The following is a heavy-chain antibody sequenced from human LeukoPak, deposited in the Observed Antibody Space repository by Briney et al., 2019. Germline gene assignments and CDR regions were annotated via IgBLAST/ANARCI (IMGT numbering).Heavy chain of an antibody. CDR2: IHMSGST. CDR1: GDSINSYH. CDR3: ARGDSSRDDSGGYHY. V-gene: IGHV4-4*07. Sequence: SETLSLTCTVSGDSINSYHWSWIRQPAGKGLEWIGRIHMSGSTNYNPSLRSRVAISMDNSKNQFSLKLKSVTAADTAVYYCARGDSSRDDSGGYHYWGQGTLVTISS. D-gene: IGHD3-22*01. J-gene: IGHJ4*02.